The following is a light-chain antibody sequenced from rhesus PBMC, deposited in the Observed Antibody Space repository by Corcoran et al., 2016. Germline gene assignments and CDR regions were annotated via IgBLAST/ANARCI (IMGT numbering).Light chain of an antibody. V-gene: IGKV3-42*02. J-gene: IGKJ4*01. Sequence: EIVMTQSPATLSLSPGERATLSCRASQSVSSSLAWYQQKPGQAPRLLIYGASSRATGIPDRVSGRGDGTDYTLTISSLQPEDFATYYCQQYDDLPLTFGGGTKVELK. CDR2: GAS. CDR1: QSVSSS. CDR3: QQYDDLPLT.